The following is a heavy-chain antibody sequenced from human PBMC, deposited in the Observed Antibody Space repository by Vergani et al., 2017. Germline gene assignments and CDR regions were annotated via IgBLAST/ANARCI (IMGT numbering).Heavy chain of an antibody. CDR2: ISAYNGNT. V-gene: IGHV1-18*01. D-gene: IGHD3-22*01. J-gene: IGHJ4*02. Sequence: QVQLVQSGAEVKKPGASVKVSCKASGYTFTSYGISWVRQAPGQGLEWMGWISAYNGNTNYAQKLQGRVTMTTDTSTSTAYMGLRSLRSDDTAVYYWARELGQAGYYYDSSGYMGVCDYWGQGTLVTVSS. CDR1: GYTFTSYG. CDR3: ARELGQAGYYYDSSGYMGVCDY.